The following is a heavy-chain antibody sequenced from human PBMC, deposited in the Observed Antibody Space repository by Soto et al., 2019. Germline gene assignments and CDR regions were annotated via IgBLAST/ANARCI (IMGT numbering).Heavy chain of an antibody. CDR2: INAGNGNT. J-gene: IGHJ6*02. CDR3: ARTKVGYYDFWSGYYALSYYYGMDV. CDR1: VYTFLRYA. D-gene: IGHD3-3*01. V-gene: IGHV1-3*01. Sequence: ASVNVSFKGSVYTFLRYAMHWVGPAPGQRLAWVGWINAGNGNTKYSQKFQSRVTITRDTSASTAYMELSSLRSEDTAVYYCARTKVGYYDFWSGYYALSYYYGMDVWGQGTTVTVSS.